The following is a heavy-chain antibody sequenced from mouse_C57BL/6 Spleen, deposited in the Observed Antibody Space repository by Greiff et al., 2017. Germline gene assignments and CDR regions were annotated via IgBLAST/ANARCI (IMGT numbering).Heavy chain of an antibody. V-gene: IGHV5-12*01. D-gene: IGHD1-1*01. CDR3: ARQYYGSSYRYFDV. CDR2: ISNGGGST. CDR1: GFTFSDYY. Sequence: EVKLVESGGGLVQPGGSLKLSCAASGFTFSDYYMYWVRQTPEKRLEWVAYISNGGGSTYYPDTVKGRFTISRDNAKNTLYLQMSRLKSEDTAMYYCARQYYGSSYRYFDVWGTGTTVTVSS. J-gene: IGHJ1*03.